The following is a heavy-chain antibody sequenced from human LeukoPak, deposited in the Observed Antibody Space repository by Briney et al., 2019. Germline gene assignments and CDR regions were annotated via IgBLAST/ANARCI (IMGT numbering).Heavy chain of an antibody. D-gene: IGHD6-19*01. CDR1: DYTFTSYA. CDR3: ARLSGWYKVYYFDY. J-gene: IGHJ4*02. Sequence: ASVTVSCKASDYTFTSYAMHWVRQAPGQRLEWMGWINAGNGNTKYSQKFQGRVTITRDTSASTAYMELSSLRSEDTAVYYCARLSGWYKVYYFDYWGQGTLVTVSS. CDR2: INAGNGNT. V-gene: IGHV1-3*01.